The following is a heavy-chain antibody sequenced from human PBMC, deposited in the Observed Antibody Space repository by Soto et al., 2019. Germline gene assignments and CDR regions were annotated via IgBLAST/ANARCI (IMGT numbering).Heavy chain of an antibody. D-gene: IGHD6-13*01. J-gene: IGHJ4*02. CDR1: GFTFSNYG. CDR3: GAGKSYFDY. Sequence: PGGSLRLSCGASGFTFSNYGMHWVRQAPGKGLEWVAVIWYDGSNKYYADSVKGRFSISRDNSNNTLYLQMDSLRAEDTAVYYCGAGKSYFDYWGQGTLVPVSS. CDR2: IWYDGSNK. V-gene: IGHV3-33*01.